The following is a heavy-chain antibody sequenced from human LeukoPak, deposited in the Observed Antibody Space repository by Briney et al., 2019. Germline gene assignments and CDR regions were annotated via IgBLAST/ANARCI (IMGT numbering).Heavy chain of an antibody. D-gene: IGHD6-13*01. Sequence: GGSLRLSCGASGYSFSDHYMNRVRQAPGKGLEWGSYNSDIGSRTIYSDYLKSRFSISRDNAKNTSYLLMNSPRAEETAVFYCSATAGYRFDIWGWGKMV. CDR3: SATAGYRFDI. V-gene: IGHV3-11*03. J-gene: IGHJ3*02. CDR2: NSDIGSRT. CDR1: GYSFSDHY.